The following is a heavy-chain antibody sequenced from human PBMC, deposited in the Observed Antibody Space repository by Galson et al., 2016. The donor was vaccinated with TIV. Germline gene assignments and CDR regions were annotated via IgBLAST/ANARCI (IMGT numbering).Heavy chain of an antibody. Sequence: SVKVSCKASGYTFTGFYIHWIRQAPGQGLEWMGWLNPDSGATDYAQNSQGRVTMTRDTSISTAYMELSRLMSVDTAVYYCARRNWGSWLDPWGQGTLVTVSS. CDR2: LNPDSGAT. D-gene: IGHD3-16*01. J-gene: IGHJ5*02. V-gene: IGHV1-2*02. CDR3: ARRNWGSWLDP. CDR1: GYTFTGFY.